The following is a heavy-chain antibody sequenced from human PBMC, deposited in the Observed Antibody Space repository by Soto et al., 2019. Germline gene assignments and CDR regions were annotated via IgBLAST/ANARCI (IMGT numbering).Heavy chain of an antibody. CDR3: AKDLEGRWLVATSVLFYY. J-gene: IGHJ4*02. Sequence: GGSLRLSCAASGFTFSSYAMSWVRQAPGKGLEWVSAISGSGGSTYYADSVKGRFTISRDNSKNTLYLQMNSLRAEDTAVYYCAKDLEGRWLVATSVLFYYWGQGTLVTVSS. D-gene: IGHD5-12*01. CDR2: ISGSGGST. V-gene: IGHV3-23*01. CDR1: GFTFSSYA.